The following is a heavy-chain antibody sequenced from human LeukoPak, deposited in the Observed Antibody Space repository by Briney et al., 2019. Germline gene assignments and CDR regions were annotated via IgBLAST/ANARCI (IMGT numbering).Heavy chain of an antibody. CDR2: IHYSGSP. D-gene: IGHD3-22*01. Sequence: SETPSLTCTVSGGSISSSSYYWAWIRQPPGKGLEWIGSIHYSGSPYDNPSLKSRVTISVDTSKNHLSLNLTSVTAADTAVYYSARHDYYDSRGYGSAFDIWGQGTMVTVSS. CDR3: ARHDYYDSRGYGSAFDI. V-gene: IGHV4-39*01. CDR1: GGSISSSSYY. J-gene: IGHJ3*02.